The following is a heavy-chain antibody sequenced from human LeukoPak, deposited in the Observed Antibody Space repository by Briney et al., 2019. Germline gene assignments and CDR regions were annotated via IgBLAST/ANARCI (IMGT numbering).Heavy chain of an antibody. Sequence: GGSLRLSCVVSGFTFSNFGMNWVRQAPGKGLEWVAIIWYDGSTKYYADSVKGRFTVSRDNSKNTLYLQMNSLRAEDTAVYYCAKDKKIGYSYGPEFDYWGQGTLVTVSS. CDR1: GFTFSNFG. CDR2: IWYDGSTK. CDR3: AKDKKIGYSYGPEFDY. V-gene: IGHV3-33*06. D-gene: IGHD5-18*01. J-gene: IGHJ4*02.